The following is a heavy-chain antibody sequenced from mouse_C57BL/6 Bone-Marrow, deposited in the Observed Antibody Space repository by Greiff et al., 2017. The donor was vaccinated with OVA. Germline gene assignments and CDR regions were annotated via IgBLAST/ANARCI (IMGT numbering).Heavy chain of an antibody. Sequence: EVMLVESGGGLVQPGGSMKLSCVASGFTFSNYWMNWVRQSPEKGLEWVAQIRLKSDNYATHYAESVKGRFTISRDDSKSSVYLQMNNLRAEDTGIYYCTEGYYSNYDAMDYWGQGTSVTVSS. CDR2: IRLKSDNYAT. D-gene: IGHD2-5*01. CDR1: GFTFSNYW. V-gene: IGHV6-3*01. CDR3: TEGYYSNYDAMDY. J-gene: IGHJ4*01.